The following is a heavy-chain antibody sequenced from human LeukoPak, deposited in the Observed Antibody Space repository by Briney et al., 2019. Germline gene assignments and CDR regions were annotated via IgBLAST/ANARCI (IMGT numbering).Heavy chain of an antibody. CDR3: ARGKTSRATRYYYDSSGYYPR. CDR1: GGSFSGYY. J-gene: IGHJ1*01. CDR2: INHSGST. D-gene: IGHD3-22*01. V-gene: IGHV4-34*01. Sequence: SETLSLTCAVYGGSFSGYYWSWLRQPPGKGLEWIGEINHSGSTNYNPSLKSRVTISVDTSKNQFSLKLSSVTAADTAVYYCARGKTSRATRYYYDSSGYYPRWGQGTLVTVSS.